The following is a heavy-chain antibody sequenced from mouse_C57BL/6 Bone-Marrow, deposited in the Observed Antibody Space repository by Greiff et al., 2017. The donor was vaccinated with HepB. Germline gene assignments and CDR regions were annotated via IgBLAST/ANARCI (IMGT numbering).Heavy chain of an antibody. Sequence: VQLQQSDAELVKPGASVKISCKVSGYTFTDHTIHWMKQRPEQGLEWIGYIYPRDGSTKYNEKFKGKATLTADKSSNTAYLQLSSLTSEDTAVYYCTLYYGNSFAYWGQGTLVTVSA. CDR3: TLYYGNSFAY. J-gene: IGHJ3*01. D-gene: IGHD2-1*01. CDR1: GYTFTDHT. V-gene: IGHV1-78*01. CDR2: IYPRDGST.